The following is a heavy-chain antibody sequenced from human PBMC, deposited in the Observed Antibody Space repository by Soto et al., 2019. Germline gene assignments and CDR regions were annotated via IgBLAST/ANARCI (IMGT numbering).Heavy chain of an antibody. CDR2: CYHSGGT. J-gene: IGHJ6*02. D-gene: IGHD4-17*01. CDR3: ARVPVTIGYGMDV. CDR1: GGSISSDSYS. V-gene: IGHV4-30-2*01. Sequence: QLQLQESGSGLVKPSQTLSLTCAVSGGSISSDSYSWSWIRQPPGKGLEWIGYCYHSGGTDYNPSLQRRATXSXDXXRSQFSLKLSSVSAADAAVYYCARVPVTIGYGMDVWGQGTKVTVSS.